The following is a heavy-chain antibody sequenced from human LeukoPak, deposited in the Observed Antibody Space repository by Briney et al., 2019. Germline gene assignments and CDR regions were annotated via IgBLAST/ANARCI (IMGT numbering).Heavy chain of an antibody. CDR1: GFTFGDDA. V-gene: IGHV3-49*04. CDR2: IRSRTNGETA. CDR3: TREYGDYDHAFDI. J-gene: IGHJ3*02. D-gene: IGHD4-17*01. Sequence: GGSLRLSCTASGFTFGDDAVSGVRQAPGKGLEWVGFIRSRTNGETARYAASVEGRFTLSRDDSRSIAYLQLNSLKTEDTAVYYCTREYGDYDHAFDIWGQGTMVTVSS.